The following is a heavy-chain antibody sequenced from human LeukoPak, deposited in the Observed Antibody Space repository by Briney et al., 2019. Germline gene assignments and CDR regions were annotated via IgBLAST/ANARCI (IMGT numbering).Heavy chain of an antibody. CDR2: INTDGSST. Sequence: GGSLRLSCAASGFTFCSYRMHWVRQAPGEGLVWVSRINTDGSSTYYADSVKGRFTISRDNARNTLYLQMNSLRVDDTAVYYCARGGLLGFDPWGQGTLVTVSS. J-gene: IGHJ5*02. CDR3: ARGGLLGFDP. V-gene: IGHV3-74*01. CDR1: GFTFCSYR.